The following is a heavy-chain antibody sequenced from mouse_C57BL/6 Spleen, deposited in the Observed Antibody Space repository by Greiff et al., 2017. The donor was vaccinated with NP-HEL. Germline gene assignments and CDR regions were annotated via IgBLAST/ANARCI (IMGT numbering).Heavy chain of an antibody. CDR3: ARGDYDGWVAY. J-gene: IGHJ3*01. Sequence: VQLQQSGAELVKPGASVKISCKASGYAFSSYWMNWVKQRPGKGLEWIGQIYPGDGDTNYNGKFKGKATLTADKSSSTAYMQLSSLTAEDSAVYCSARGDYDGWVAYWGQGTLVTVSA. CDR1: GYAFSSYW. D-gene: IGHD2-4*01. CDR2: IYPGDGDT. V-gene: IGHV1-80*01.